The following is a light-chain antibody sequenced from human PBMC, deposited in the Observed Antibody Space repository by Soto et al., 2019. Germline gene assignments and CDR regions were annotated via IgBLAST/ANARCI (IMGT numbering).Light chain of an antibody. Sequence: DIQMTQSPSSLSASVGDRVTITCQASQDISNYINWYQQKPGKAPQLLIYAASNLETGVPSRFSGSGSGTEFTLTISSLQPGDLGTYFCQQYDDRPLTFGGGTKVELK. CDR3: QQYDDRPLT. CDR1: QDISNY. J-gene: IGKJ4*01. CDR2: AAS. V-gene: IGKV1-33*01.